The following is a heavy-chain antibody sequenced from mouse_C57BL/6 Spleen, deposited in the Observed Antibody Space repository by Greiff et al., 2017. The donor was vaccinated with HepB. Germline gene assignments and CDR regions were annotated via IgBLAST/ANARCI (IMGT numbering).Heavy chain of an antibody. Sequence: QVQLQQPGAELVKPGASVKMSCKASGYTFTSYWITWVKQRPGQGLEWIGDIYPGSGSTNYNEKFKSKATLTVDTSSSTAYMQLSSLTSEDSAVYYCARDIYYGSSLDYWGHGTTLTVSS. J-gene: IGHJ2*01. CDR1: GYTFTSYW. CDR3: ARDIYYGSSLDY. V-gene: IGHV1-55*01. CDR2: IYPGSGST. D-gene: IGHD1-1*01.